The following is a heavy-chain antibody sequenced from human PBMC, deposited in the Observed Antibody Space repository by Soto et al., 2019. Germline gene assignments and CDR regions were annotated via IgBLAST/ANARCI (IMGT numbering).Heavy chain of an antibody. D-gene: IGHD4-17*01. CDR1: GYPFTTYG. CDR2: ISGYNDDR. Sequence: QVQLMQSGAEVKKPGASVRVSCKASGYPFTTYGISWVRQAPGQGPEWMGWISGYNDDRNYAQKFQGRVTMTIDTSTSTAYMDLGSLRPDDSAVYYCARASREYGDCDYWGQGTLVTVSS. CDR3: ARASREYGDCDY. V-gene: IGHV1-18*01. J-gene: IGHJ4*02.